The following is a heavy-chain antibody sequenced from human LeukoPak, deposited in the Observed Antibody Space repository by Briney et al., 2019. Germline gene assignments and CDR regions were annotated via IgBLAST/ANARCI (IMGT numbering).Heavy chain of an antibody. CDR2: INPNSGGT. V-gene: IGHV1-2*02. J-gene: IGHJ4*02. CDR3: ARGGYYDSTGYYYHY. D-gene: IGHD3-22*01. Sequence: GASVKVSCKASGYTFTGYYMHWVRQAPGQGLEWMGWINPNSGGTNYAQKFQGRVTMTRDTSISTAYMELSRLRSDDTAVYYCARGGYYDSTGYYYHYWGQGTLVTVSS. CDR1: GYTFTGYY.